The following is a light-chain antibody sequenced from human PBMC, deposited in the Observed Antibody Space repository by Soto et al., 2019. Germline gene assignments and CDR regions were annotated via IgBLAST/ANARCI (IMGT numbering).Light chain of an antibody. CDR1: QSVDSSY. V-gene: IGKV3-15*01. Sequence: EIVWTQSPVTLSLSPWERATLSCRASQSVDSSYLAWYHQRPGQAPRLLIYGASTRATGIPARFSGSGSGTEFTLTISSLQSEDFALYYCQHYNNWPPAWTFGQGTKVDIK. CDR3: QHYNNWPPAWT. J-gene: IGKJ1*01. CDR2: GAS.